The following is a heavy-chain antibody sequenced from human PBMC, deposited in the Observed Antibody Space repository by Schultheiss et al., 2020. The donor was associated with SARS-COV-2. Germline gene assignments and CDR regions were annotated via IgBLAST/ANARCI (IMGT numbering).Heavy chain of an antibody. V-gene: IGHV3-66*03. CDR2: IYNCGST. Sequence: GGSLRLSCADSGFIVRTNYMSWVRQAPGKGLEWVSVIYNCGSTYYADSVKGRFTISGDNSKNTVYLQMNSLRPEDTAVYYCARDRRLVREQQLDYWGQGTLVTVSS. D-gene: IGHD6-13*01. CDR3: ARDRRLVREQQLDY. J-gene: IGHJ4*02. CDR1: GFIVRTNY.